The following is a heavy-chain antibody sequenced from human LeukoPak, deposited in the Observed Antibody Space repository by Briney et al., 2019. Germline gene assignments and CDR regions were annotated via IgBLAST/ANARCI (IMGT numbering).Heavy chain of an antibody. V-gene: IGHV1-18*01. Sequence: ASVKFSCKASGYTFTSYGISCVRQAPGQGLEWMGWISAYNGNTNYAQKLQGRVTMTTDTSTSTAYMELRSLRSDDTAVYYCARDSYAAPAVAEQDYWGQGTLVTVSS. J-gene: IGHJ4*02. CDR1: GYTFTSYG. CDR3: ARDSYAAPAVAEQDY. CDR2: ISAYNGNT. D-gene: IGHD6-19*01.